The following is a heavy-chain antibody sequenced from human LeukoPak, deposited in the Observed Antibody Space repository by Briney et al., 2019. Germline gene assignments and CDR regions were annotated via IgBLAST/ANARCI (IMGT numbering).Heavy chain of an antibody. CDR2: IGSSGTFI. D-gene: IGHD3-3*01. CDR3: ARDPDFCSDDTCIDYAMDV. CDR1: GFTVSNNY. Sequence: GGSLRLSCAASGFTVSNNYMTWVRQAPGKGLEWVSSIGSSGTFIYYADSVKGRFTISRDNAKNSLYLQMNSLRAEDTAVYYCARDPDFCSDDTCIDYAMDVWGQGTTVTVSS. V-gene: IGHV3-21*01. J-gene: IGHJ6*02.